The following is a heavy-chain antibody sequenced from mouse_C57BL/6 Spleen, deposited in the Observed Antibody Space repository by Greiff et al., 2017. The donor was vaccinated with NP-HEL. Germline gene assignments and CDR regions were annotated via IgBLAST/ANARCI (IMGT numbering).Heavy chain of an antibody. Sequence: EVQLVESGGGLVQPKGSLKLSCAASGFSFNTYAMNWVRQAPGKGLEWVARIRSKSNNYATYYADSVKDRFTISRDDSESMLYLQMNNLKTEDTAMYYCVRHEDQGAMDYWGQGTSVTVSS. V-gene: IGHV10-1*01. CDR3: VRHEDQGAMDY. J-gene: IGHJ4*01. CDR1: GFSFNTYA. CDR2: IRSKSNNYAT.